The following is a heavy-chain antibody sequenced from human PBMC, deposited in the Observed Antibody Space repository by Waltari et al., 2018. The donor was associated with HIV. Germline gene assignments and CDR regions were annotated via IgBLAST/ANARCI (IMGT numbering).Heavy chain of an antibody. V-gene: IGHV1-2*02. CDR3: ARGGERITMVRGVITAGFDP. CDR1: GYTFTGYY. CDR2: NNPNSGGT. Sequence: QVQLVQSGAEVKKPGASVKVSCKASGYTFTGYYMHWVRPAHGQGIDWNNPNSGGTNDAQKLQGRVTMTRDTSISTAYMELSRLRSDDTAVYYGARGGERITMVRGVITAGFDPWGQGTLVTVSS. D-gene: IGHD3-10*01. J-gene: IGHJ5*02.